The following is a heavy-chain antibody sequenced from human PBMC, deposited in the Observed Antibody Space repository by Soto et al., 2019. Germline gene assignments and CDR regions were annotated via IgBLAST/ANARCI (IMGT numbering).Heavy chain of an antibody. CDR1: GGSISSGGYY. CDR3: ARVSYDSSGYYYGYFQH. CDR2: IYYSGST. D-gene: IGHD3-22*01. Sequence: TLSLTCTVSGGSISSGGYYWSWIRQHPGKGLEWIGYIYYSGSTYYNPSLKSRVTISVDTSKNQFSLKLSSVTAADTAVYYCARVSYDSSGYYYGYFQHWGQGTLVTVSS. V-gene: IGHV4-31*03. J-gene: IGHJ1*01.